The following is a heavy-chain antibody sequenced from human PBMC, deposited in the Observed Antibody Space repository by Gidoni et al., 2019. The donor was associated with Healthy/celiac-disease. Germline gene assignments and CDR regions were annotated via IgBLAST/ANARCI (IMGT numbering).Heavy chain of an antibody. CDR1: GFTFSGSA. CDR2: IRSKANSYAT. D-gene: IGHD1-26*01. Sequence: EVQLVESGGGLVQPGGSLKLSCAASGFTFSGSAMHWVRQASGKGLEWVGRIRSKANSYATAYAASVKGRFTISRDDSKNTAYLQMNSLKTEDTAVYYCTRVLFEWELHSDYWGQGTLVTVSS. CDR3: TRVLFEWELHSDY. J-gene: IGHJ4*02. V-gene: IGHV3-73*01.